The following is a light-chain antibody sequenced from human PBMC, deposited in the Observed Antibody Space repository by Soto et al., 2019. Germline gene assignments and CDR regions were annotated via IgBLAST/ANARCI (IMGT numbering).Light chain of an antibody. J-gene: IGLJ1*01. CDR1: SSDVGGYNY. V-gene: IGLV2-14*01. CDR3: SSYTSSSTPV. Sequence: QSVLTQPASVSGSPGQSITISCTGTSSDVGGYNYVSWYQQHPGKAPKLMIYEVSNRPSGVSNRFSGSKSGNTASLTISGLQAEDEADYYWSSYTSSSTPVFGTGTKLTVL. CDR2: EVS.